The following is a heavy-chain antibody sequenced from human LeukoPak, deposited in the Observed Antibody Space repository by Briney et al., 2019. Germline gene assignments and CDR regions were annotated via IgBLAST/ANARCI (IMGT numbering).Heavy chain of an antibody. V-gene: IGHV6-1*01. D-gene: IGHD3-22*01. CDR2: TYYRSRWYN. J-gene: IGHJ6*02. Sequence: SQTLSLTCAISGDSVSGNRAAWNWIRQSPSRGLEWLGRTYYRSRWYNDYVESVKSRITINPDTSKNQFSLQLNSVTPEDTAVYCCARAADSRGSGMGVWGQGTTVTVSS. CDR1: GDSVSGNRAA. CDR3: ARAADSRGSGMGV.